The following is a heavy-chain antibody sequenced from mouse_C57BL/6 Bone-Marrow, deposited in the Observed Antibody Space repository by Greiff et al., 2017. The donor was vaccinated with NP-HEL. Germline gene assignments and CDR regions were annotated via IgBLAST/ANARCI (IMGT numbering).Heavy chain of an antibody. CDR2: ISDGGSYT. J-gene: IGHJ4*01. CDR3: AREEVTPAYYYAMDY. V-gene: IGHV5-4*01. CDR1: GFTFSSYA. D-gene: IGHD2-2*01. Sequence: EVKLMESGGGLVKPGGSLKLSCAASGFTFSSYAMSWVRQTPEKRLEWVATISDGGSYTYYPDNVKGRFTISRDNAKNNLYLQMSHLKSEDTAMYYCAREEVTPAYYYAMDYWGQGTSVTVSS.